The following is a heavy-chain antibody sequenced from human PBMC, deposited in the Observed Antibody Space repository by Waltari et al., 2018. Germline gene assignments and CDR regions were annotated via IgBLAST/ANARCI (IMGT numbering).Heavy chain of an antibody. D-gene: IGHD1-26*01. CDR3: ARADPLIVGVTGWFDP. CDR1: GGSISSYY. V-gene: IGHV4-4*07. J-gene: IGHJ5*02. CDR2: IYTSGST. Sequence: QVQLQESGPGLVKPSETLSLTCTVPGGSISSYYWSWTRQSAGKGLGWIGRIYTSGSTNYNPSLKSRVTMSVDTSKNQFSLKLSSVTAADTAVYYCARADPLIVGVTGWFDPWGQGTLVTVSS.